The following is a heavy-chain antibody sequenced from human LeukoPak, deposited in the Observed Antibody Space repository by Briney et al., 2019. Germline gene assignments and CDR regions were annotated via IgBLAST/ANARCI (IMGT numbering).Heavy chain of an antibody. D-gene: IGHD3-16*01. CDR3: ATRIMGYYGMDV. CDR1: GYTFTGYY. CDR2: INPNSGGT. V-gene: IGHV1-2*02. J-gene: IGHJ6*02. Sequence: ASVKASCKASGYTFTGYYMHWVRQAPGQGLEWMGWINPNSGGTNYAQKFQGRVTMTRDTSISTAYMELSRLRSDDTAVYYCATRIMGYYGMDVWGQGTTVTVSS.